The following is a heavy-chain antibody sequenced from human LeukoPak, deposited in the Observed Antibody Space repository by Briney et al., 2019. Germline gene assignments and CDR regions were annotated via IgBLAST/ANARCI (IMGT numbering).Heavy chain of an antibody. V-gene: IGHV3-23*01. CDR2: ISSSGGST. Sequence: PGGSLRLSRAASGFTFSSYAMSWVRQAPGKGLEWVSAISSSGGSTYYADSVKGRFSIFRDNSKNTLSLQMNSLRAEDTAVHYCAKDDRSVVRGTSDFWGQGSLVTVSS. D-gene: IGHD3-10*01. CDR1: GFTFSSYA. J-gene: IGHJ4*02. CDR3: AKDDRSVVRGTSDF.